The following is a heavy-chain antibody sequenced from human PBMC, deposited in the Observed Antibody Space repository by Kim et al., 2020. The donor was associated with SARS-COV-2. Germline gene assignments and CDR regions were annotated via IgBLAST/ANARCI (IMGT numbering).Heavy chain of an antibody. Sequence: SETLSLTCTVSGGSISSSSYYWGWIRQPPGKGLEWIGSIYYSGSTYYNPSLKSRVTISVDTSKNQFSLKLSSVTAADTAVYYCARHLTVTTWPYFDYWGQGTLVTVSS. CDR1: GGSISSSSYY. J-gene: IGHJ4*02. D-gene: IGHD4-17*01. CDR2: IYYSGST. CDR3: ARHLTVTTWPYFDY. V-gene: IGHV4-39*01.